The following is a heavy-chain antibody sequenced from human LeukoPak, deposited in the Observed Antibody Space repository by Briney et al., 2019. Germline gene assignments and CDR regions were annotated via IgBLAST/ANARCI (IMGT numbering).Heavy chain of an antibody. D-gene: IGHD6-19*01. CDR1: GFTFSSYG. J-gene: IGHJ4*02. CDR3: AKDSGYSSGWYFDY. V-gene: IGHV3-23*01. Sequence: GSLRLSCAASGFTFSSYGMSWVRQAPGKGLEWVSAISGSGGSTYYADSVKGRFTISRDNSKNTLYLQMNSLRAEDTAVYYCAKDSGYSSGWYFDYWGQGTLVTVSS. CDR2: ISGSGGST.